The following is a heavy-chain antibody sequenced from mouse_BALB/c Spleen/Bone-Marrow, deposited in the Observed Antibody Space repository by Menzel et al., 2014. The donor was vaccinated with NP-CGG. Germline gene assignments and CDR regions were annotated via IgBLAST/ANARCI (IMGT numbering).Heavy chain of an antibody. Sequence: VMLVESGPGLVAPSQSLSITCTVSGFSLTSYGVHWVRQPPGKGLEWLGVIWAGGSTNYNSALMSRLSISKDNSKSQVFLKTNSLQTDDTAMYYCARVPLFRYGSSYGMDYWGQGTSVTVSS. CDR2: IWAGGST. CDR3: ARVPLFRYGSSYGMDY. D-gene: IGHD1-1*01. CDR1: GFSLTSYG. V-gene: IGHV2-9*02. J-gene: IGHJ4*01.